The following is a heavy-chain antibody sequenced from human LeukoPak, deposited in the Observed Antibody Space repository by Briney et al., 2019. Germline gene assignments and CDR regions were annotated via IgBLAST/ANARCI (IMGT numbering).Heavy chain of an antibody. CDR3: ARVILWYSSSSGGFDP. D-gene: IGHD6-6*01. J-gene: IGHJ5*02. CDR2: INHSGST. CDR1: GGSISSYY. V-gene: IGHV4-34*01. Sequence: SETLSLTCTVSGGSISSYYWSWIRQPPGKGLEWIGEINHSGSTNYNPSLKSRVTISVDTSKNQFSLKLSSVTAADTAVYYCARVILWYSSSSGGFDPWGQGTLVTVSS.